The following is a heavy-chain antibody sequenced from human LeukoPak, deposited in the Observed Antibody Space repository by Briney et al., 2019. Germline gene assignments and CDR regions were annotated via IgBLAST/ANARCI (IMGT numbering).Heavy chain of an antibody. V-gene: IGHV3-30*02. CDR2: IRFDGSNK. J-gene: IGHJ4*02. CDR1: GFTFSRYG. D-gene: IGHD3-16*01. Sequence: GGSLRLSCATSGFTFSRYGMHWVRQAPGKGLEWVTFIRFDGSNKNYADSVKGRFTISRDNPKNTLYLQMNSLRAEDTAVYYCAKDRDVGGVVPRLFDYRGQGILVTVSS. CDR3: AKDRDVGGVVPRLFDY.